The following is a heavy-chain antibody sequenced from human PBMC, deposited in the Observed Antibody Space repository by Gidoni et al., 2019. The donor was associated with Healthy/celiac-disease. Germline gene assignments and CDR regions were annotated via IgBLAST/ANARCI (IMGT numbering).Heavy chain of an antibody. CDR2: IYYSGST. V-gene: IGHV4-39*07. J-gene: IGHJ5*02. CDR3: AREGGVP. Sequence: QLQLQESGTGLGTPSETLSLTCTVSGGPISRSSYYCGWIRQHPGKGLEWIGSIYYSGSTYYNPSLKSRVTISVDTSKNQFSLKLSSVTAADTAVYYCAREGGVPWGQGTLVTVSS. D-gene: IGHD3-16*01. CDR1: GGPISRSSYY.